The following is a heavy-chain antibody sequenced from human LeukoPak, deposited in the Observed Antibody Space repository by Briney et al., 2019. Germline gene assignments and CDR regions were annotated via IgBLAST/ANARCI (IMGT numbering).Heavy chain of an antibody. CDR1: GFTFSGYA. CDR2: ISGSGGST. Sequence: GGSLRLSCAASGFTFSGYAMSWVRQAPGKGLEWVSAISGSGGSTHYADSVKGRFTISRDNSKNTLYLQMNSLRAEDTDVYYCAKDTFIMITFGGVIVEPRDDYWGQGTLVTVSS. CDR3: AKDTFIMITFGGVIVEPRDDY. V-gene: IGHV3-23*01. J-gene: IGHJ4*02. D-gene: IGHD3-16*02.